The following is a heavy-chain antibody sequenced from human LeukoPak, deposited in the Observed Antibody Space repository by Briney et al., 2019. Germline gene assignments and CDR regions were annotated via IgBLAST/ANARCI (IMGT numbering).Heavy chain of an antibody. CDR3: AREGSKPFTHGDYVDSSYYFDY. J-gene: IGHJ4*02. CDR1: GFTVSSNY. Sequence: GGSLRLSCAASGFTVSSNYMSWVRLAPGKGLEWVSVIYSGGSTYYADSVKGRFTISRHNSKNTLYLQMNSLTAEDTAVYYCAREGSKPFTHGDYVDSSYYFDYWAREPWSPSPQ. V-gene: IGHV3-53*04. CDR2: IYSGGST. D-gene: IGHD4-17*01.